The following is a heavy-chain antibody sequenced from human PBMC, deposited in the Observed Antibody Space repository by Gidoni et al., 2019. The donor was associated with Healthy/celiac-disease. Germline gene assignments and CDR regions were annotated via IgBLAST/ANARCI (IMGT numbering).Heavy chain of an antibody. Sequence: EVQLVESGGGLVKPGGSLRLSCAASGFTFCSYSMTWVRQAPGKGLEWVSSISSSSSYIYYADSVKGRFTISRDNAKNSLYLQMNSLRAEDTAVYYCARVEEDVVVVAASDYWGQGTLVTVSS. CDR1: GFTFCSYS. CDR2: ISSSSSYI. D-gene: IGHD2-15*01. CDR3: ARVEEDVVVVAASDY. J-gene: IGHJ4*02. V-gene: IGHV3-21*01.